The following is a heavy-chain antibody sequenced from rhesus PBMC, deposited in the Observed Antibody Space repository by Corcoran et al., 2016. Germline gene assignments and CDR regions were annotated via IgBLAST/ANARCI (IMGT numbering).Heavy chain of an antibody. D-gene: IGHD3-3*01. CDR1: GGSISGYY. J-gene: IGHJ5-1*01. V-gene: IGHV4-73*01. Sequence: QVKLQQWGEGLVKPSETLSLTCAVYGGSISGYYWSWIRQPPGKGLEWIGNIDGNSASTNSNPSLKTRVTISKDTSKNQFSLKLSSVTAAATAVYYCARVFFRRFDVWGPGVLVTVSS. CDR2: IDGNSAST. CDR3: ARVFFRRFDV.